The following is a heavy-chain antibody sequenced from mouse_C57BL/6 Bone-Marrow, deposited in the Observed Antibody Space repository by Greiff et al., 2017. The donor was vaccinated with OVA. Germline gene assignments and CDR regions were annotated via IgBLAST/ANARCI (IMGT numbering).Heavy chain of an antibody. J-gene: IGHJ1*03. Sequence: LVESGPELVKPGASVKISCKASGYSFTDYNMNWVKQSNGKSLEWIGVINPNYGTTSYNQKFKGKATLTVDQSSSTAYMQLNSLTSEDSAVYYWATGGNWYFDVWGTGTPVTVSS. CDR2: INPNYGTT. V-gene: IGHV1-39*01. CDR3: ATGGNWYFDV. CDR1: GYSFTDYN.